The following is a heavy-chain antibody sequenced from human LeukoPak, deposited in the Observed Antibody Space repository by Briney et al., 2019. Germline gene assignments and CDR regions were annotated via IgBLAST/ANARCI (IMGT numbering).Heavy chain of an antibody. D-gene: IGHD6-13*01. J-gene: IGHJ5*02. Sequence: SETLSLTCTVSGGSISSGGYYWSWIRQHPGKGLEWIGYIYYSGSTYYNPSLKSRVTISVDTSKNQFSLKLSSATAADTAVYYCASDAGNWFDPWGQGTLVTVSS. CDR3: ASDAGNWFDP. V-gene: IGHV4-31*03. CDR2: IYYSGST. CDR1: GGSISSGGYY.